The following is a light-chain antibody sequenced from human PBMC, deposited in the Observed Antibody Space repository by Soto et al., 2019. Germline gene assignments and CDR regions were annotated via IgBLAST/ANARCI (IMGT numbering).Light chain of an antibody. CDR2: LEGSGTY. CDR3: ETWDSNTRV. V-gene: IGLV4-60*02. CDR1: SGHSSYI. Sequence: QPVLTQSSSASASLGSSVKLTCTLSSGHSSYIIAWHQQKPGKAPRYLMNLEGSGTYNKGSGVPDRFSGSSSGADRYLTISNLQFEDEADYYCETWDSNTRVFGGGTKVTVL. J-gene: IGLJ3*02.